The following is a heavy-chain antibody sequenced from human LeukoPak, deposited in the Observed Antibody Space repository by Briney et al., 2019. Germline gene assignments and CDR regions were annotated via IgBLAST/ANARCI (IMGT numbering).Heavy chain of an antibody. D-gene: IGHD7-27*01. Sequence: RGESLKISCKGSGYSFTSYWIGWVRQMPGKGLEWMGIIYPGDSDTRYSPSFQGQVTISADKSISTAYLQWSSLKASDTAMYYCARLGFANWGSGEPFYYFDYWGQGALVTVSS. CDR1: GYSFTSYW. J-gene: IGHJ4*02. CDR3: ARLGFANWGSGEPFYYFDY. CDR2: IYPGDSDT. V-gene: IGHV5-51*01.